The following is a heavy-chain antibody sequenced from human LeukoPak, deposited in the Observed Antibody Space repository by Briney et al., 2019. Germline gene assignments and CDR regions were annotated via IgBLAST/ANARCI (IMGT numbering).Heavy chain of an antibody. CDR1: GGSISSSTYH. J-gene: IGHJ4*02. Sequence: SETLSLTCTVSGGSISSSTYHCGWIRQPPGKGLEWIGSIYHSGSTYYNPSLKSRVTISVDTSKNQFSLKLSSVTAADTAVYYCARDTDGGPDYWGQGTLVTVSS. CDR3: ARDTDGGPDY. D-gene: IGHD3-16*01. CDR2: IYHSGST. V-gene: IGHV4-39*07.